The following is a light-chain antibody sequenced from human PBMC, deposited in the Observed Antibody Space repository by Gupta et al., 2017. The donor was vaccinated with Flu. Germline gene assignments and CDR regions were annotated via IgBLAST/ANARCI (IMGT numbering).Light chain of an antibody. CDR1: TSTIGNDY. Sequence: TMSCSGSTSTIGNDYVSCYQQLPGTAPQLLLYEIRKRPSGIPDRFSDSKSGTSATVDTTGLHTADVADYFCEAWDNVLSVVLFGGGTKVTVL. CDR2: EIR. CDR3: EAWDNVLSVVL. J-gene: IGLJ3*02. V-gene: IGLV1-51*02.